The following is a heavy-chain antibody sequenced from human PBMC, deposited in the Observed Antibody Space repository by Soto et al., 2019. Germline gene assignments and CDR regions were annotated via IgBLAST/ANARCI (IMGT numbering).Heavy chain of an antibody. CDR1: EFRFRSYA. V-gene: IGHV3-30-3*01. J-gene: IGHJ6*02. CDR3: ATDRAYCSSTSCYIHYYYYGMDV. CDR2: ISYDGSNK. D-gene: IGHD2-2*02. Sequence: HPGGSLRLPCAASEFRFRSYAMHWVRQSPGKGLEWVTVISYDGSNKYYADSVKGRFTISRDNSKNTLYLQMNSLRAEDTAAYYCATDRAYCSSTSCYIHYYYYGMDVWGQGTTVTVSS.